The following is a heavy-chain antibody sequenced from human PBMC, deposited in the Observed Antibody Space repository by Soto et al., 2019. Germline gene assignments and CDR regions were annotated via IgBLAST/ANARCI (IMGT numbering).Heavy chain of an antibody. V-gene: IGHV3-33*01. Sequence: QVQMVESGGGVVQPGGSLRLSCAASGFTFDAYGFHWVRQAPGKGLEWVAVVWSDGNLKYYADSVKGRFTISRDSSKSALNLQMNSLRADDTAVYYCARIQLDTIMAFDYWGQGTLVTVSS. J-gene: IGHJ4*02. CDR1: GFTFDAYG. CDR3: ARIQLDTIMAFDY. D-gene: IGHD1-1*01. CDR2: VWSDGNLK.